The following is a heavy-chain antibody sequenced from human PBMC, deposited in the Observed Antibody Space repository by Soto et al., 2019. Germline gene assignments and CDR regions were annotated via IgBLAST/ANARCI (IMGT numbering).Heavy chain of an antibody. CDR3: ARGRVEDSSGWATYFDY. CDR1: GFTFSGYS. CDR2: INTNGGNT. Sequence: EVQLVESGGGLVQPGGSLRLSCAASGFTFSGYSMFWVRQAPGKGLEYVSAINTNGGNTFYAKSVKGRFTISRDNSKNTMSIQMGSLRAEDMAVYYCARGRVEDSSGWATYFDYWGQGTLVTVSS. J-gene: IGHJ4*02. D-gene: IGHD6-19*01. V-gene: IGHV3-64*01.